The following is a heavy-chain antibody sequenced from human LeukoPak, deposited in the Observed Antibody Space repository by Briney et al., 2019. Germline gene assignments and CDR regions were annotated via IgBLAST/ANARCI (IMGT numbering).Heavy chain of an antibody. CDR2: IYYSGST. V-gene: IGHV4-31*03. D-gene: IGHD3-22*01. CDR3: ARARYYYDSSGLPGTFDY. J-gene: IGHJ4*02. Sequence: LSLTCTVSGGSISSGGYYWSWIRQHPGKGLEWIGYIYYSGSTYYNPSLKSRVTISVDTSKNQFSLKLSSVTAADTAVYYCARARYYYDSSGLPGTFDYWGQGTLVTVSS. CDR1: GGSISSGGYY.